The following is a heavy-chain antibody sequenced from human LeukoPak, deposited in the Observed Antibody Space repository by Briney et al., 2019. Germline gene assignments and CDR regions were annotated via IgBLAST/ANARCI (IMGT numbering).Heavy chain of an antibody. CDR3: ARSLVAAAGTWDY. Sequence: GASVKVSCKASGYTFTSYAMHWVRQAPGQRLEWMGWINAGNGNTKYSQKFQGRVTITRDTSASTAYMELSSLRSEDTAVYYCARSLVAAAGTWDYWGQGTLVTVSS. CDR1: GYTFTSYA. V-gene: IGHV1-3*01. CDR2: INAGNGNT. J-gene: IGHJ4*02. D-gene: IGHD6-13*01.